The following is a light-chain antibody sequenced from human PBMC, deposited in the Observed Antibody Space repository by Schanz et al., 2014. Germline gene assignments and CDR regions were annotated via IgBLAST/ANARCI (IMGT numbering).Light chain of an antibody. CDR1: QSVFSN. V-gene: IGKV3-11*01. CDR2: GAS. J-gene: IGKJ1*01. CDR3: QLRGNWPPWT. Sequence: EIVMTQSPATLSVSPGEGATLSCRASQSVFSNLAWYQQRPGQAPRLLIYGASRRATGIPDRFSGSGSGTDFTLTISSLEPEDFAVYYCQLRGNWPPWTFGQGTKVEV.